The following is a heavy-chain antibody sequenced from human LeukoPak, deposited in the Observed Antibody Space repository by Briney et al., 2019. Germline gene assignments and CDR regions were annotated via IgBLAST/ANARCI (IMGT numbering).Heavy chain of an antibody. CDR3: ARNVLVGATTGDFDY. CDR1: GYTFTGYY. CDR2: INPNSGGT. V-gene: IGHV1-2*06. J-gene: IGHJ4*02. D-gene: IGHD1-26*01. Sequence: ASVKVSCKASGYTFTGYYMHWVRQAPGQGLEWMGRINPNSGGTNYAQKFQGRVTMTRDTSISTAYMELSRLRSDDTAVYYCARNVLVGATTGDFDYWGQGTLVTVSS.